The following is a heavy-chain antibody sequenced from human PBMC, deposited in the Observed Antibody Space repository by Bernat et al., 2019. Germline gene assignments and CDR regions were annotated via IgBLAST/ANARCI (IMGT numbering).Heavy chain of an antibody. J-gene: IGHJ4*02. CDR2: ISYDGSNK. D-gene: IGHD1-20*01. V-gene: IGHV3-30*18. Sequence: QVQLVESGGGVVQPGRSLRLSCAASGFTFSSYGMHWVRQAPGKGLEWVAVISYDGSNKYYADSVKGRFTISRDNSKNTLYLQMNSLRAEDTAVYYCAKAFHNWNEFDYWGQGTLVTVSS. CDR1: GFTFSSYG. CDR3: AKAFHNWNEFDY.